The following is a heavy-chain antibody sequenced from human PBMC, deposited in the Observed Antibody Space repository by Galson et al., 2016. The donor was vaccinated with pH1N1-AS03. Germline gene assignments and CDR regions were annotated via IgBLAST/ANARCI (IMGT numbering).Heavy chain of an antibody. V-gene: IGHV3-23*01. D-gene: IGHD3-10*01. CDR3: APYGSGRPDRAFHY. J-gene: IGHJ4*02. Sequence: SLRLSCAASGFTFSTFAISWLLQAPGKGLEWVACVSGSGTSTYYADSLLGRFTVSRDNSKNSLYLHMNNVRAEDTAIYYCAPYGSGRPDRAFHYWGLGTLVTVSS. CDR2: VSGSGTST. CDR1: GFTFSTFA.